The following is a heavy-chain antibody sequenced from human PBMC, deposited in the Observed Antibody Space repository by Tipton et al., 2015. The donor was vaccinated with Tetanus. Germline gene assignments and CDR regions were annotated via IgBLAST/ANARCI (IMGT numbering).Heavy chain of an antibody. CDR1: GGSISRGAYS. CDR3: ARYNSYFYAMDV. V-gene: IGHV4-30-2*01. Sequence: TLSLTCAPSGGSISRGAYSWSWIRQPPGKGLEWIGYIYDSGTTYSNPSLKSRVTISVGETKRQFSLNLTSVTAADTAVYYCARYNSYFYAMDVWGQGTTVTVSS. J-gene: IGHJ6*02. CDR2: IYDSGTT. D-gene: IGHD5-24*01.